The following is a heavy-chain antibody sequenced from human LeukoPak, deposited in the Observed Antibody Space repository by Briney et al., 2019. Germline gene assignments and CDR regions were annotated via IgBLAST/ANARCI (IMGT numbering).Heavy chain of an antibody. J-gene: IGHJ5*02. CDR3: ARADITMIRGP. D-gene: IGHD3-10*01. CDR2: IHYSGST. V-gene: IGHV4-59*08. Sequence: SETLSLTCTVSGGSISSYYWSWIRQPPGKGLEWIGYIHYSGSTNCNPSLKSRVTISVDPFKNQFSLKLTSVTAADTAVYFCARADITMIRGPWGQGTLVTVSS. CDR1: GGSISSYY.